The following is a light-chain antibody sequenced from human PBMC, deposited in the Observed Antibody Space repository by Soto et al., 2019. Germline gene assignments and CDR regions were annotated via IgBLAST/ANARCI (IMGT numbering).Light chain of an antibody. Sequence: DIQMTQSPSTLSASVGDRVTITCRASQSISSWLAWYQQKPGKAPKLLIYQASSLKSGVPSRFSGSGSATEFTLTISSLQPDDVATYYCEDYSSSSGLTFGGGTKVDIK. V-gene: IGKV1-5*03. J-gene: IGKJ4*01. CDR1: QSISSW. CDR3: EDYSSSSGLT. CDR2: QAS.